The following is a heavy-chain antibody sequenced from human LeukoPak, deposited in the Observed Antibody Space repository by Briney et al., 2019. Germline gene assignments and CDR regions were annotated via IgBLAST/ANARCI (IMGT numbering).Heavy chain of an antibody. CDR2: IYWDDDK. V-gene: IGHV2-5*02. J-gene: IGHJ4*02. CDR3: AHSRYFDPFDY. CDR1: GFSLSTRGVG. Sequence: ASGPTLVNPTQTLTLTCTFSGFSLSTRGVGVCCILQPPGKALEWLSLIYWDDDKLYSPSLQIRLTITKDTSKNQVVLTMTTMDPVDTATYYCAHSRYFDPFDYWGKGTLVTASS. D-gene: IGHD3-9*01.